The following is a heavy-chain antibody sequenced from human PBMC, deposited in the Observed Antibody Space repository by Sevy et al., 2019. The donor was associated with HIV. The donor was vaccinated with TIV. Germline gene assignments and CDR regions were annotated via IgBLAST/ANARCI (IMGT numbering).Heavy chain of an antibody. CDR3: AGSNWYAAFDI. CDR1: GFSFCNNW. V-gene: IGHV3-74*01. D-gene: IGHD6-13*01. Sequence: GGSLRLSCATSGFSFCNNWMHWVRQAPGKGLVWVSRINGDGSSISYADPVNGRFTISRDNAKNTLYLQMNSLRVEDTAVYYCAGSNWYAAFDIWGPGTMVTVSS. J-gene: IGHJ3*02. CDR2: INGDGSSI.